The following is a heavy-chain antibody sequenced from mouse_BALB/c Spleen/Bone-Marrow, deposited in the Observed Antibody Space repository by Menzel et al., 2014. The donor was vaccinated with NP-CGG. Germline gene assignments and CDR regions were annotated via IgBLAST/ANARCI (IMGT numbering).Heavy chain of an antibody. Sequence: VQLQQSGAELMKPGASVKISCKATGYTFSRYWIEWVKQRPGHGLEWIGEILPGNGDTNYNENFKGKATFTADTSSNTAYMQLSSLTPEDSAVYYCVRFHYYFDYWGQGTTLTVSS. CDR1: GYTFSRYW. J-gene: IGHJ2*01. CDR3: VRFHYYFDY. V-gene: IGHV1-9*01. CDR2: ILPGNGDT.